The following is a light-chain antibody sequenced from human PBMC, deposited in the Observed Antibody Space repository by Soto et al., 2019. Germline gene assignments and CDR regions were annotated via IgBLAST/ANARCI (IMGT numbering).Light chain of an antibody. Sequence: EVVMTQSPATLSVSPGERATLSCRASDVVGSNLAWYQQKPGQAPRLLIYDASNRATGIPARFSGSGSGTDFTITISSLEPEDFEVYYCQQRSNWPRTFGQGTKVDIK. CDR1: DVVGSN. J-gene: IGKJ1*01. V-gene: IGKV3-11*01. CDR2: DAS. CDR3: QQRSNWPRT.